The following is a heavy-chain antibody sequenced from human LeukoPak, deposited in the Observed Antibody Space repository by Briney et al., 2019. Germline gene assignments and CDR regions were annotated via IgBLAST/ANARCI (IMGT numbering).Heavy chain of an antibody. V-gene: IGHV3-21*01. D-gene: IGHD4-17*01. CDR2: ISGSSSHI. Sequence: PGGSLRLSCAASGFNYNSYSMNWVRQAPGKGLEWVSSISGSSSHIYEVDSVKGRFTISRDNAKNSLYLQMNSLRAEDTALYYCARSGDYGYFDLWGRGTLVAVSS. J-gene: IGHJ2*01. CDR3: ARSGDYGYFDL. CDR1: GFNYNSYS.